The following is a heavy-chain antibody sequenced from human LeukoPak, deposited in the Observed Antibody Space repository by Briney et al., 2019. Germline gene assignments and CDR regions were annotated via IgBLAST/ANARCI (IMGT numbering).Heavy chain of an antibody. D-gene: IGHD3-22*01. Sequence: ASVKVSCKVSGYTLTELSMHWVRQAPGKGLEWMGGFDPEDGETIYAQKFQGRVTMTEDTSTDTAYMELSSLRSEDTAVYYCAKDVESDSSGYYYQTFDYWGQGTLATVSS. CDR1: GYTLTELS. CDR3: AKDVESDSSGYYYQTFDY. J-gene: IGHJ4*02. V-gene: IGHV1-24*01. CDR2: FDPEDGET.